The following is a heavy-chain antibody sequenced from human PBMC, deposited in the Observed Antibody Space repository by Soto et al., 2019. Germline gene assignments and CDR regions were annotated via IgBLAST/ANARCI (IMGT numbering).Heavy chain of an antibody. Sequence: GGSLRLSCSPSGFTFGDYAMNWFRQAPGKGLEWVGFIKSKALGGTPEYAASVKGRFTISRDDSMSIAYLQMNSLKTDDTAVYYCTRDHYGRGFSSGAFDSWGQGTPVTVSS. CDR3: TRDHYGRGFSSGAFDS. CDR1: GFTFGDYA. J-gene: IGHJ4*02. D-gene: IGHD5-18*01. V-gene: IGHV3-49*03. CDR2: IKSKALGGTP.